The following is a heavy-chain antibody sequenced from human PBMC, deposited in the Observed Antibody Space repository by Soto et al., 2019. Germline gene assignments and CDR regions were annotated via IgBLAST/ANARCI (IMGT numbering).Heavy chain of an antibody. CDR2: IYSGGGK. Sequence: EAQLVESGGGLIQPGGSLRLSCAASGFTVTAYYVAWVRQAPGRGLEWVSLIYSGGGKYYADSVKGRFTISSDTSEKTFYLQMTSLRSEDTAVYYCARSDPADAYGLNVWGQGTTVTVSS. CDR1: GFTVTAYY. J-gene: IGHJ6*02. CDR3: ARSDPADAYGLNV. D-gene: IGHD3-10*01. V-gene: IGHV3-53*01.